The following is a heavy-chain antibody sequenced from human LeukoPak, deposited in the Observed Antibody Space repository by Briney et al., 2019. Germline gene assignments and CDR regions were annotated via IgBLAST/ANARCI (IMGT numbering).Heavy chain of an antibody. Sequence: GGSLRLSCVASGFTFSIHWMTWVRQAPGKGLEWVSVVDRGGDTFYADSVKGRFTISRDNSKNTLYLQMNSLRAEDTAVYYCARAPIYSSGWYGDYWGQGTLVTVSS. CDR2: VDRGGDT. D-gene: IGHD6-19*01. CDR1: GFTFSIHW. V-gene: IGHV3-53*01. CDR3: ARAPIYSSGWYGDY. J-gene: IGHJ4*02.